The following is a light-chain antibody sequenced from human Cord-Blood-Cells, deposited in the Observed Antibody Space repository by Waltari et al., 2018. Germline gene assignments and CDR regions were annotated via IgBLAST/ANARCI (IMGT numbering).Light chain of an antibody. CDR1: SGSIASNY. CDR2: EDN. J-gene: IGLJ2*01. Sequence: HSVSESPGKTVTISCTGSSGSIASNYVQWYQQRPGSAPTTVIYEDNQRPSGVPDRFSDSIDSSSNSASLTISGLKTEDEADYYCQSYDSSNVVFGGGTKLTVL. V-gene: IGLV6-57*02. CDR3: QSYDSSNVV.